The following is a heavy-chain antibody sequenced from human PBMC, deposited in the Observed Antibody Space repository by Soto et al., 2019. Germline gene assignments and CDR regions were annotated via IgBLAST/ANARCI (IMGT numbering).Heavy chain of an antibody. CDR1: GVAFSTYA. V-gene: IGHV3-23*01. J-gene: IGHJ5*02. CDR2: ISDTGGGT. CDR3: AIGRRKTSGSKTWFDP. D-gene: IGHD2-15*01. Sequence: GSLRLSCAASGVAFSTYAMSWVRQAPGKGLEWVSTISDTGGGTFYAGYVKGRFNISRENSNNTLYLQMQRLIAEDTAIYFFAIGRRKTSGSKTWFDPWGRGTQVTVSS.